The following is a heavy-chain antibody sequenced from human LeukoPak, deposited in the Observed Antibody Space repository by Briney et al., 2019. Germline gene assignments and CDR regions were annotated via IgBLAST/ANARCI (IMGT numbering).Heavy chain of an antibody. CDR1: GFTFSSYA. Sequence: GGSLRLSCAASGFTFSSYAMSWVRQAPGKGLEWVSAISGRGGSTYYADSVKGRFTISRDNSKNTLYLQMNSLRAEDTAVYYCAKVQEDYYDSSGYYYVSPRDFDYWGQGTLVTVSS. CDR3: AKVQEDYYDSSGYYYVSPRDFDY. CDR2: ISGRGGST. D-gene: IGHD3-22*01. V-gene: IGHV3-23*01. J-gene: IGHJ4*02.